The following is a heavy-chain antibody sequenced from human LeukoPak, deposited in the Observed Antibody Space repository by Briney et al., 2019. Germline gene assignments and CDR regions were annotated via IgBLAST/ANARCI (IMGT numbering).Heavy chain of an antibody. V-gene: IGHV3-7*03. CDR3: TRDRYGD. D-gene: IGHD5-18*01. J-gene: IGHJ4*02. CDR2: IKHDGSEK. Sequence: GGSLRLSCAASGFTFSSSWMSWVRQAPGKGLEWVANIKHDGSEKFYVDSLKGRFTISRDNAKNTLYLQMNSLRVEDTAVYYCTRDRYGDWGQGTLVTVSS. CDR1: GFTFSSSW.